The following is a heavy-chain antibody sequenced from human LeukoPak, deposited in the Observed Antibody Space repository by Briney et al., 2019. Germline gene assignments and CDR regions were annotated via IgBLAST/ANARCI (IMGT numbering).Heavy chain of an antibody. D-gene: IGHD6-13*01. J-gene: IGHJ4*02. CDR3: AKDLRLAIAAAGGPQGY. V-gene: IGHV3-30*02. CDR1: GFTFSSYG. Sequence: PGGSLRLSCAASGFTFSSYGIHWVRQAPGKGLEWVAFIRYDGSNKYYADSVKGRFTISRDNSKNTLYLQMNSLRAEDTAVYYCAKDLRLAIAAAGGPQGYWGQGTLVTVSS. CDR2: IRYDGSNK.